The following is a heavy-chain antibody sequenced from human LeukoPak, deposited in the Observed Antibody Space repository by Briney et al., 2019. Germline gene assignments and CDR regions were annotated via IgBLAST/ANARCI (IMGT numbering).Heavy chain of an antibody. CDR2: INWNGGST. CDR1: GFTFDDYG. V-gene: IGHV3-20*04. D-gene: IGHD3-10*01. J-gene: IGHJ4*02. Sequence: GGSLRLSCAASGFTFDDYGMSWVRQAPGKGLEWVSGINWNGGSTGYADSVKGRFTISRDNAKNSLQLQMNSLRAEDTALYYCARDTSSSYGSGSDYWGQGTLVTVSS. CDR3: ARDTSSSYGSGSDY.